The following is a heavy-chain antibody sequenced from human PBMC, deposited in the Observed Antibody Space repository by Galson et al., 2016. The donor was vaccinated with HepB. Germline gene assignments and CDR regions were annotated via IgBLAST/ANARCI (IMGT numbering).Heavy chain of an antibody. CDR1: GFPFSRYW. V-gene: IGHV3-53*04. Sequence: SLRLSCAASGFPFSRYWMSWVRQAPGKGLEWVSVIYGGGSTTYADSVKGRFTISRHNSKNTLYLQMNSLRTEDTAVYYCARPLPNVGYGMDVWGQGTTVTVSS. D-gene: IGHD2-15*01. CDR2: IYGGGST. J-gene: IGHJ6*02. CDR3: ARPLPNVGYGMDV.